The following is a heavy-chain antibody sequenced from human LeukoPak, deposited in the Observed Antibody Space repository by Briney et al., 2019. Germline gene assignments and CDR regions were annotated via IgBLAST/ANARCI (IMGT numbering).Heavy chain of an antibody. CDR3: ARTSYSSSSVFFDY. Sequence: SGPALVKPTQTLTLTCTFSGFSLSTSGMCVSWIRQPPGKALEWLARIDWDDDTYYSTSLKTRLTISKDTSKNRVVLTMINMDPVDTATYYCARTSYSSSSVFFDYWGQGTLVTVSS. V-gene: IGHV2-70*11. D-gene: IGHD6-6*01. CDR2: IDWDDDT. CDR1: GFSLSTSGMC. J-gene: IGHJ4*02.